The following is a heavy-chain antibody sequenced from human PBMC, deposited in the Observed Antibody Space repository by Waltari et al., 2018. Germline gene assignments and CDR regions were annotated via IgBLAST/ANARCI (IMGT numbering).Heavy chain of an antibody. V-gene: IGHV4-4*02. J-gene: IGHJ2*01. Sequence: QVQLQESGPGLVKPSGTLSLTCAVSGGSISSSNWWSGVRQTPGKGLEWIGEIYHSGSTNYNPSLKSRVTISVDKSKNQFSLKLSSVTAADTAVYYCARGHNYYDRESGYFDLWGRGTLVTVSS. CDR2: IYHSGST. CDR1: GGSISSSNW. D-gene: IGHD3-22*01. CDR3: ARGHNYYDRESGYFDL.